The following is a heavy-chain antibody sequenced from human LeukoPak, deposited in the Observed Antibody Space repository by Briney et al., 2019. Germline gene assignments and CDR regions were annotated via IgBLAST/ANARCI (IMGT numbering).Heavy chain of an antibody. J-gene: IGHJ5*02. V-gene: IGHV3-21*01. CDR1: GFTFSSYA. CDR3: ARDRGVTTVVP. CDR2: ISSSSSYI. D-gene: IGHD4-11*01. Sequence: GGSLRLSCAASGFTFSSYAMSWVRQAPGKGLEWVSSISSSSSYIYYADSVKGRFTISRDNAKNSLYLQMNSLRAEDTAVYYCARDRGVTTVVPWGQGTLVTVSS.